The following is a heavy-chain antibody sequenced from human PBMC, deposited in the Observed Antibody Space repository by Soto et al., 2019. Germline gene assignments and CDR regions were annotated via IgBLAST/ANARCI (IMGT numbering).Heavy chain of an antibody. CDR3: ARDLVRWAAVVTNYYYYYGMDV. V-gene: IGHV3-33*08. CDR2: IWYDGSNK. Sequence: PGGSLRLSCAASGFTFSSYWMHWVLQAPGKGLEWVAVIWYDGSNKYYADSVKGRFTISRDNSKNTLYLQMNSLRAEDTAVYYCARDLVRWAAVVTNYYYYYGMDVWGQGTTVTVSS. D-gene: IGHD6-13*01. CDR1: GFTFSSYW. J-gene: IGHJ6*02.